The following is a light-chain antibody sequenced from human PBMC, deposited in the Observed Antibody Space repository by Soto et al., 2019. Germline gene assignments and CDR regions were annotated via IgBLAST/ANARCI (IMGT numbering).Light chain of an antibody. Sequence: QSVLTQPTSVSAAPGQKVTISCSGSSFNIGNNYVSWFQQLPGTAPKLLIYDSNKRPSGIPDRFSGSKSGTSATLDITGLQTGDEADYYCATWDSSLTGEVFGGGTKLTVL. J-gene: IGLJ2*01. CDR3: ATWDSSLTGEV. CDR2: DSN. V-gene: IGLV1-51*01. CDR1: SFNIGNNY.